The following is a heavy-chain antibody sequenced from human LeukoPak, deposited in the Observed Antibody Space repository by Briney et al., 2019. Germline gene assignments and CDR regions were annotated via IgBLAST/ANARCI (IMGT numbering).Heavy chain of an antibody. Sequence: GGSLRLSCAASGFTFSRYWMSWVRQAPGMGLEWVANIKQDGSEKYYVDSVKGRFTISRDNAKNSLYLQMNSLRAEDTAVYYCARGAYYDYWGRGTLVTVSS. CDR2: IKQDGSEK. CDR1: GFTFSRYW. V-gene: IGHV3-7*01. CDR3: ARGAYYDY. J-gene: IGHJ4*02.